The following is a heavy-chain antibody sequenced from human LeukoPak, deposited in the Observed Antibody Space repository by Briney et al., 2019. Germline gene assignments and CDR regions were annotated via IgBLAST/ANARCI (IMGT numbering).Heavy chain of an antibody. CDR1: GFTFSSYG. CDR2: ISYDGSNK. D-gene: IGHD3-22*01. J-gene: IGHJ3*02. Sequence: PGRSLRLSCAASGFTFSSYGMHWVRQAPGKGLEWVAVISYDGSNKYYADSVKGRFTISRDNSKNTLYLQMNSLKTEDTAVYYCTTDWYYDQLPDIWGQGTMVTVSS. CDR3: TTDWYYDQLPDI. V-gene: IGHV3-30*03.